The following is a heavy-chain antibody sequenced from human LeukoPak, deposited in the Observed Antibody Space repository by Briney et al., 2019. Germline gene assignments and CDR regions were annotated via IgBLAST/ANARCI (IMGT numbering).Heavy chain of an antibody. CDR2: ISSSSSHT. CDR3: AGGRWELLRMDH. V-gene: IGHV3-21*06. J-gene: IGHJ4*02. CDR1: GFTLSSFT. D-gene: IGHD1-26*01. Sequence: PGGSLRLSCVMSGFTLSSFTMHWVRQAPGKGLEWVASISSSSSHTYYADSLKGRFIISRDNAKNSLSLQMDSLSADDTAVYYCAGGRWELLRMDHWGQGALVTVSS.